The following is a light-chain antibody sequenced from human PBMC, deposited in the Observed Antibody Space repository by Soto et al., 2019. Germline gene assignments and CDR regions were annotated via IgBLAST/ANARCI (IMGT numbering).Light chain of an antibody. J-gene: IGLJ3*02. V-gene: IGLV1-40*01. CDR1: RSNIGAGYD. CDR2: RDS. Sequence: QAVVTQPPSVSGAPGQRVTISCTGSRSNIGAGYDVHWYQQIPGTAPKLLIYRDSQRPSGVPDRFSGSKSGTSASLAISGLRSEDEADYYCAAWDDSLRGWVFGGGTKLTVL. CDR3: AAWDDSLRGWV.